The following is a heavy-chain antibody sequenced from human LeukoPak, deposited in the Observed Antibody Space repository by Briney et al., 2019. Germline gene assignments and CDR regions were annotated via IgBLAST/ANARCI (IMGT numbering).Heavy chain of an antibody. Sequence: PSETLSLTCTVSGGSISSGDYYWSWIRQPPGKGLEWIGYIYYSGSTYYNPSLKSRVTISVNTSKNQFSLKLSSVTAADTAVYYCARGAPQGYGDYWGIWFDPWGQGTLVTVSS. V-gene: IGHV4-30-4*01. J-gene: IGHJ5*02. CDR1: GGSISSGDYY. D-gene: IGHD4-17*01. CDR2: IYYSGST. CDR3: ARGAPQGYGDYWGIWFDP.